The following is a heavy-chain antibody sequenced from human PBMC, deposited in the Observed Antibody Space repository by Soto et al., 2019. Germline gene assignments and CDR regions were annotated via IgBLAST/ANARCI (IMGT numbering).Heavy chain of an antibody. CDR2: ITTYNGDT. CDR1: GYSFTGYG. Sequence: QVQLVQSGGAVKKPGASVKVSCKAYGYSFTGYGINWVRQAPGQGPEWLGRITTYNGDTNYAQNFQGRLTMTTDTSTGTTYMELRSLRSDDTAVYYCARGRGYSLIPVVDDAVDVWGQGTLVTVSS. CDR3: ARGRGYSLIPVVDDAVDV. V-gene: IGHV1-18*04. D-gene: IGHD5-12*01. J-gene: IGHJ3*01.